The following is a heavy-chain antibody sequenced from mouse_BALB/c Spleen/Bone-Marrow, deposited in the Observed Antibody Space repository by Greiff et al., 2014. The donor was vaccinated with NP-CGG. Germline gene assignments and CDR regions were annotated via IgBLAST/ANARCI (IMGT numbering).Heavy chain of an antibody. V-gene: IGHV1S81*02. CDR2: INPSNGGT. CDR3: TRGSYGSSQYYFDY. J-gene: IGHJ2*01. Sequence: LVESGAELVKPGASVKLSCKASGYTFTSFYMYWVKQRPGQGLEWIGGINPSNGGTNFNEKFKSKATLTLDKSSSTAYMQLSSLTSEDSAVYYCTRGSYGSSQYYFDYWGQGTTLTVSS. CDR1: GYTFTSFY. D-gene: IGHD1-1*01.